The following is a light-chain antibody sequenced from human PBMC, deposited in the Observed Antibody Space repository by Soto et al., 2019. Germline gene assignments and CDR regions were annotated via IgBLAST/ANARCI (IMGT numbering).Light chain of an antibody. Sequence: EIVLMQSPGTLSLSPGERATLSCRASQSVSSSYLDWYQQKPGQAPRLLIYRASSRATGIPDRFSGSGSGTDFTLTISRLEPEDFAVYYCQQYGSSLYTFDPGTKLEIK. J-gene: IGKJ2*01. CDR3: QQYGSSLYT. V-gene: IGKV3-20*01. CDR2: RAS. CDR1: QSVSSSY.